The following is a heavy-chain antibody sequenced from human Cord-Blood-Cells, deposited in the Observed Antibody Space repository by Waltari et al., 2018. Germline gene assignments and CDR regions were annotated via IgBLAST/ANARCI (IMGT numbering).Heavy chain of an antibody. CDR1: GGSFSGYY. CDR2: INHSGST. V-gene: IGHV4-34*01. CDR3: ARAETYYDILTGYYDY. D-gene: IGHD3-9*01. Sequence: QVQLQQWGAGLLKPSEPLSLTCAVYGGSFSGYYWSWIRQPPGKGLEWIGEINHSGSTNYNPSLKSRVTISVDTSKNQFSLKLSSVTAADTAVYYCARAETYYDILTGYYDYWGQGTLVTVSS. J-gene: IGHJ4*02.